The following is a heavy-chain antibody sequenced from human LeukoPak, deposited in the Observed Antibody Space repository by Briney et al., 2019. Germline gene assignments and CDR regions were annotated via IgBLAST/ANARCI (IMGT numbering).Heavy chain of an antibody. CDR1: GGSISSYY. CDR2: IYYSGST. V-gene: IGHV4-59*01. Sequence: PSETLSLTCTVSGGSISSYYWSWIRQPPGKGLEWIGHIYYSGSTNYNPSLKSRVTISIDTSKNQFSLRLSSVTAADTAVYFCARSSGVWLDYWGQGALVTVSS. J-gene: IGHJ4*02. D-gene: IGHD3-22*01. CDR3: ARSSGVWLDY.